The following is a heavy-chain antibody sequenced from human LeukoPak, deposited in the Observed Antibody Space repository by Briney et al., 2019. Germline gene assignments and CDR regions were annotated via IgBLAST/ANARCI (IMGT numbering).Heavy chain of an antibody. CDR3: ARDPYYYDSSGYHGGYFDY. Sequence: VASVKVSCKASGYTFTSYGISWVRQAPGQGLEWMGWISAYNGNTNYAQKFQGRVTIITDESTSTAYMELSSLRSEHTAVYYCARDPYYYDSSGYHGGYFDYWGQGTLVTVSS. D-gene: IGHD3-22*01. CDR1: GYTFTSYG. CDR2: ISAYNGNT. J-gene: IGHJ4*02. V-gene: IGHV1-18*01.